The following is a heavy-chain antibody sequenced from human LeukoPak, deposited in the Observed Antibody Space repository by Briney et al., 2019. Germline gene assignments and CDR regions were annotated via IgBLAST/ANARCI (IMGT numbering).Heavy chain of an antibody. CDR1: GFTVSSNY. J-gene: IGHJ4*02. CDR3: ASSIPPRQALDG. Sequence: GGPLRLSCVVSGFTVSSNYMSWVRQAPGKGLEWVSVIYSGGSTYYADSVKGRFIISRDNSKNTLFLQMNSLRAEDTAIFYCASSIPPRQALDGWGQGTLVTVSS. D-gene: IGHD6-6*01. CDR2: IYSGGST. V-gene: IGHV3-66*01.